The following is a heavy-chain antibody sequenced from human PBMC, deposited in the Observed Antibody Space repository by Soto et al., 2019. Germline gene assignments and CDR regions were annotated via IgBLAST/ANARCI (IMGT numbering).Heavy chain of an antibody. J-gene: IGHJ6*02. V-gene: IGHV3-30*18. Sequence: GGSLRLSCAASGFTFSSYGMHWVRQAPGKGLEWVAAISYDGSNKYYADSVKGRFTISRDNSKNTLYLQMNSLRAEDTAVYYCAKDRVQLWSKGDYYYGMDVWGQGTTVTVSS. CDR2: ISYDGSNK. D-gene: IGHD5-18*01. CDR1: GFTFSSYG. CDR3: AKDRVQLWSKGDYYYGMDV.